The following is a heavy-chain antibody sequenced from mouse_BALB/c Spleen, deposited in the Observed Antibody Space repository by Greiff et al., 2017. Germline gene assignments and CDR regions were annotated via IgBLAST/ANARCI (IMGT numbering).Heavy chain of an antibody. D-gene: IGHD3-1*01. J-gene: IGHJ4*01. CDR1: GYTFTSYV. CDR3: ARKARATLDYAMDY. CDR2: INPYNDGT. Sequence: EVQVVESGPELVKPGASVKMSCKASGYTFTSYVMHWVKQKPGQGLEWIGYINPYNDGTKYNEKFKGKATLTSDKSSSTAYMELSSLTSEDSAVYYGARKARATLDYAMDYWGQGTSVTVSS. V-gene: IGHV1-14*01.